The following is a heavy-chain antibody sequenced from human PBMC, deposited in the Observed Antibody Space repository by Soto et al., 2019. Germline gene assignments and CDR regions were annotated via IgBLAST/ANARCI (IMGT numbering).Heavy chain of an antibody. CDR2: ISATGGGT. J-gene: IGHJ4*02. V-gene: IGHV3-23*01. CDR1: GFKFSNYA. D-gene: IGHD3-16*01. Sequence: GESLKISCAASGFKFSNYAMSWVRQAPGKGLEWVSLISATGGGTYYADSVKGRFTISRDNSHNTLYLQVHSLTAEDTAVYYCAKDRRAGGNSAFYFDFWAQGAQVTVSS. CDR3: AKDRRAGGNSAFYFDF.